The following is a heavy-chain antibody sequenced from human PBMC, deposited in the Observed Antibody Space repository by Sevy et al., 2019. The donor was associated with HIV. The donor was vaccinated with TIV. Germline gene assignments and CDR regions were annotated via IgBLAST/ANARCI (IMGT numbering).Heavy chain of an antibody. CDR3: ARETPISAYNDF. J-gene: IGHJ4*02. D-gene: IGHD3-16*01. V-gene: IGHV3-11*04. CDR2: ISSSGTTI. CDR1: GFVFRDSY. Sequence: GGSLRLSCAASGFVFRDSYMNWIRQAPGKGLESVAFISSSGTTISYADSVKGRFTISRDNDQSSLYLQMNALRDEDTAVYYCARETPISAYNDFWGQGTLVTVSS.